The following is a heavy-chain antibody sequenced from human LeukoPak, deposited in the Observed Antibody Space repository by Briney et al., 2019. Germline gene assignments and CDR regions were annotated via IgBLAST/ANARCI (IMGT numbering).Heavy chain of an antibody. D-gene: IGHD2-2*01. V-gene: IGHV4-39*01. Sequence: SETLSLTCTVSGGSISSSSYYWGWIRQPPGKGLEWIGSIYYSGSTYYNPSLKSRVTISVDTSKNQFSLKLSSVTAADTAVYYCGRRRRRYCSSTSCYGKPLDYWGKGTLVTVSS. CDR3: GRRRRRYCSSTSCYGKPLDY. CDR1: GGSISSSSYY. J-gene: IGHJ4*02. CDR2: IYYSGST.